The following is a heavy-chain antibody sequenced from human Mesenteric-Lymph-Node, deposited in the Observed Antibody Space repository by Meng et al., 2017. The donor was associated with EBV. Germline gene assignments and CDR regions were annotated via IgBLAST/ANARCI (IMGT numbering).Heavy chain of an antibody. CDR2: ISAYNGNT. D-gene: IGHD5-12*01. V-gene: IGHV1-18*01. J-gene: IGHJ4*02. CDR1: GFTFTSHW. CDR3: ARDGYSGYDRIDY. Sequence: VQFIQFGAEVKKPGASVQISCKASGFTFTSHWMHWVRQAPGQGLEWMGRISAYNGNTKFAQKVQGRITMTTDTSTTTAYMELRSLRSDDTAVYYCARDGYSGYDRIDYWGQGTLVTVSS.